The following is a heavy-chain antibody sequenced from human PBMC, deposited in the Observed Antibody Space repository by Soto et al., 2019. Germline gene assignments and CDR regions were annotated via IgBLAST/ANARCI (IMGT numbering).Heavy chain of an antibody. Sequence: PSETLSLTCTVSGGSLSSGDYYWSWIRQPPGKGLEWIGYMYHSGSTYYNPSLKSRVTISVDRSKNQFSLKLSSVTAADTAVYYCAGSGYYHTRGMDVWGQGTTVTVSS. V-gene: IGHV4-30-2*01. CDR3: AGSGYYHTRGMDV. CDR2: MYHSGST. CDR1: GGSLSSGDYY. J-gene: IGHJ6*02. D-gene: IGHD3-22*01.